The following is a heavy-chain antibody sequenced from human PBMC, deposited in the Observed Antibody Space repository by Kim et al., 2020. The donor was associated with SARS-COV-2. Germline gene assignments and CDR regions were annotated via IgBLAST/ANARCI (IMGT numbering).Heavy chain of an antibody. CDR1: GGSLSGYY. D-gene: IGHD6-13*01. V-gene: IGHV4-34*01. Sequence: SETLSLTCAVYGGSLSGYYWSWIRQPPGKGLEWIGEINHSGSTNYNPSLKSRVTISVDTSKNQFSLKLSSVTAADTAVYYCARGSSSLGYWGQGTLVTVSS. CDR3: ARGSSSLGY. CDR2: INHSGST. J-gene: IGHJ4*02.